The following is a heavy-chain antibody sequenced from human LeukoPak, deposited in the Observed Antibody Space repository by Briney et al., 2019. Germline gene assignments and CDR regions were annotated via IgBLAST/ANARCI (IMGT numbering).Heavy chain of an antibody. V-gene: IGHV4-30-2*01. CDR2: IYHSGST. CDR3: ARDGPRLYYDSSGLDY. D-gene: IGHD3-22*01. J-gene: IGHJ4*02. CDR1: GGSISSGGYY. Sequence: SETLSLTCTVSGGSISSGGYYWSWIRQPPGKGLEWIGYIYHSGSTYYNPSLKSRVTISVDRSKNQFSLKLSSVTAADTAVYYCARDGPRLYYDSSGLDYWGQGTLVTVSS.